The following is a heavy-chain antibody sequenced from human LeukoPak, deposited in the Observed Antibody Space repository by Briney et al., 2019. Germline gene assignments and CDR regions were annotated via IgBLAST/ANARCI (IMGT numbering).Heavy chain of an antibody. Sequence: PGGSLRLSCAASGFTFSTYWMTWVRQAPGKGLEWVANIKRDGSETYYVDSVKGRFTISRDNAKNSLSLQMNSLRAEDTAVYYCARHSGTYYDYWGQGTLATVSS. V-gene: IGHV3-7*01. J-gene: IGHJ4*02. CDR2: IKRDGSET. CDR1: GFTFSTYW. D-gene: IGHD1-26*01. CDR3: ARHSGTYYDY.